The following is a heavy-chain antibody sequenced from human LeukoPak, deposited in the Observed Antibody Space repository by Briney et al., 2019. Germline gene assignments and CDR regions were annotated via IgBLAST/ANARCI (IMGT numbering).Heavy chain of an antibody. CDR1: GYSISSGYY. J-gene: IGHJ4*02. D-gene: IGHD3-10*01. CDR2: IYHSGST. V-gene: IGHV4-38-2*01. Sequence: PSETLSLTCAVSGYSISSGYYWGWIRQPPGKGLEWIGSIYHSGSTQYNPSLKSRLIISVDTSKNQFSLKLSSVTAADTAVYFCARHPFDRVFFDYWGQGTLVTVSS. CDR3: ARHPFDRVFFDY.